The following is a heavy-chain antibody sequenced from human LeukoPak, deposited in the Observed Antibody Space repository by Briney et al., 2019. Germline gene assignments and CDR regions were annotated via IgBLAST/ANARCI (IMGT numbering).Heavy chain of an antibody. J-gene: IGHJ5*02. Sequence: ASVKVSCKASGYTFTGYYMHWVRQAPGQGLEWMGWINPNSGGTNCAQKFQGRVTMTRDTSISTAYMELSRLRSDDTAVYYCARHGIYGGYSYGPWGQGTLVTVSS. V-gene: IGHV1-2*02. CDR1: GYTFTGYY. CDR3: ARHGIYGGYSYGP. D-gene: IGHD5-18*01. CDR2: INPNSGGT.